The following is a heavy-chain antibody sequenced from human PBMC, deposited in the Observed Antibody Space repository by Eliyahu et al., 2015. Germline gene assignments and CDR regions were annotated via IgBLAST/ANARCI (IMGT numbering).Heavy chain of an antibody. V-gene: IGHV3-15*01. Sequence: EVQLVESGGGLVKPGGSLRLSCAXSGFXFSNAWRSWVRQAPGKGLEWVGRIKSKTDGGTTDYAAPVKGRFTISRDDSKNTLYLQMNSLKTEDTAVYYCTTDIMDASILWWGRGYWGQGTLVTVSS. J-gene: IGHJ4*02. D-gene: IGHD2-21*02. CDR2: IKSKTDGGTT. CDR3: TTDIMDASILWWGRGY. CDR1: GFXFSNAW.